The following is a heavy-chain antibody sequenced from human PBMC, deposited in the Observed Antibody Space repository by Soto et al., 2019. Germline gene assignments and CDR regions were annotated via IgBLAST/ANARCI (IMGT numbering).Heavy chain of an antibody. CDR3: TRVRLVSSVSSDY. CDR1: GFTFSDHY. V-gene: IGHV3-72*01. J-gene: IGHJ4*02. D-gene: IGHD3-22*01. CDR2: IKNNASSYTT. Sequence: EVQLVASGAGLVQPEGSLRLSCAASGFTFSDHYMDWVRQAPGKGLEWVGRIKNNASSYTTDSAAPVKGRFIISRDDSKTEVFAQMLRLKPDGTAVYSCTRVRLVSSVSSDYWGQGVLVTFA.